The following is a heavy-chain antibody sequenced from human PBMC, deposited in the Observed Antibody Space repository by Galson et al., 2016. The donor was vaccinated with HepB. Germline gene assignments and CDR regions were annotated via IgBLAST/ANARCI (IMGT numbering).Heavy chain of an antibody. Sequence: SLRLSCAASGFIFDDYAMHWFRQRSGKALEWIAGISWNSGTIDYADSVKGRFIISRDNAKTSLYLQMNSLTHEDTALYYCAKERSFGYSSSPFDSWGQGTLVTVSS. J-gene: IGHJ4*02. CDR2: ISWNSGTI. D-gene: IGHD2-15*01. V-gene: IGHV3-9*01. CDR1: GFIFDDYA. CDR3: AKERSFGYSSSPFDS.